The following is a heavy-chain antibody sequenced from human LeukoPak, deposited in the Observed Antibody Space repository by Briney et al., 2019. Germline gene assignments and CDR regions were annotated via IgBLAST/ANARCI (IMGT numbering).Heavy chain of an antibody. V-gene: IGHV3-30-3*01. D-gene: IGHD2-2*01. Sequence: QPGRSLRLSCAASGFTFSSYAMHWVRQAPGKGLEWVAVISYDGSNKYYADSVKGRFTISRDNSKNTLYLQMNSLRAEDTAVYYCARAGFDCSSTSCYPPTGLDWDYYYYMDVWGKGTTVTVSS. CDR1: GFTFSSYA. CDR3: ARAGFDCSSTSCYPPTGLDWDYYYYMDV. J-gene: IGHJ6*03. CDR2: ISYDGSNK.